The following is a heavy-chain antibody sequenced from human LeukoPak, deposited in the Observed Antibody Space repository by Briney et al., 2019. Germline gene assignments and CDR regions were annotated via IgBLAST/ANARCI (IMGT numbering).Heavy chain of an antibody. Sequence: GGSLRLSCAASGFTFSSYWMSWVRQAPGKGLEWVANIKQDGSEKYYVDSVKGRFTISRDNAKNSLYLQMNSLRAEDTAVYYCAAPGIAVAGTKVDWFDPWGQGTLVTVSS. J-gene: IGHJ5*02. CDR1: GFTFSSYW. V-gene: IGHV3-7*01. CDR2: IKQDGSEK. D-gene: IGHD6-19*01. CDR3: AAPGIAVAGTKVDWFDP.